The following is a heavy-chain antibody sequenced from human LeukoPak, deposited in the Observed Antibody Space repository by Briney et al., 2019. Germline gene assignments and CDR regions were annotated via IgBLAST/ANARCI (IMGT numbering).Heavy chain of an antibody. D-gene: IGHD2-21*02. Sequence: SETLSLTCAVYGGSFSGYYWSWIRQPPGKGLEWIGEINHSGSTNYNPSLKSRVTISVDTSKNQFSLRLSSVTAADTAVYHCARGGFYCGGDCYVDYWGQGTLVTVSS. CDR1: GGSFSGYY. CDR2: INHSGST. J-gene: IGHJ4*02. CDR3: ARGGFYCGGDCYVDY. V-gene: IGHV4-34*01.